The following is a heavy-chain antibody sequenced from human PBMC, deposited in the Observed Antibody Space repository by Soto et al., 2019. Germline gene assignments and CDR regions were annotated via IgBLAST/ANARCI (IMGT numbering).Heavy chain of an antibody. V-gene: IGHV1-69*13. CDR2: IIPIFGTA. CDR3: ARALRGYRSSWSYGGDAFDI. D-gene: IGHD6-13*01. J-gene: IGHJ3*02. Sequence: SSVKVSCKASGGTFSSYAISWVRQAPGQGLDCMGGIIPIFGTANYAQKFQGRVTITADESTRTAYMELSSLRSEDTAVYYCARALRGYRSSWSYGGDAFDIWGQGTMVTVSS. CDR1: GGTFSSYA.